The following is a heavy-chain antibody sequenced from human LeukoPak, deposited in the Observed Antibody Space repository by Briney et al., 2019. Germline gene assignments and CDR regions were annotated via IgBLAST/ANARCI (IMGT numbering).Heavy chain of an antibody. CDR3: ARDRGDGYDYFWDY. V-gene: IGHV4-34*01. CDR1: GGSFSGYY. Sequence: SETLSLTCAVYGGSFSGYYWNWIRQPPGKGLEWIGEINHSGSTNYNPSLKSRVTISVDTSKNQFSLKLSSVTAADTAVYYCARDRGDGYDYFWDYWGQGTLLTVSS. CDR2: INHSGST. J-gene: IGHJ4*02. D-gene: IGHD5-12*01.